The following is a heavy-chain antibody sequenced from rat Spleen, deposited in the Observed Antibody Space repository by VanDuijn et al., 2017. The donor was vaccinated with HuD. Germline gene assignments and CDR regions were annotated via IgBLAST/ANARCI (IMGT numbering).Heavy chain of an antibody. CDR2: ISYDGLGT. Sequence: EVQLVESGGCLVQPGRSLKLSCVASGFTFSDYYMAWVRQAPTKGLEWVAIISYDGLGTYYRDSVKGRFTISRDNAKSTLYLQMNSLRSEDTATYYCAVSGYFDYWGQGVMVTVSS. J-gene: IGHJ2*01. V-gene: IGHV5-7*01. CDR1: GFTFSDYY. D-gene: IGHD4-3*01. CDR3: AVSGYFDY.